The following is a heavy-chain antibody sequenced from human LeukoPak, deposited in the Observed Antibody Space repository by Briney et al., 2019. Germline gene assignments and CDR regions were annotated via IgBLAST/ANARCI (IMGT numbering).Heavy chain of an antibody. CDR3: ARGRTTFLHNWFDP. Sequence: SETLSLTCTVSGGPISSHYWSWIRQPPGKGLEWIGYIYYSGSTNYNPSLKSRVTISVDTSKNQFSLKLSSVTAADTAVYYCARGRTTFLHNWFDPWGQGTLVTVSS. CDR2: IYYSGST. V-gene: IGHV4-59*11. J-gene: IGHJ5*02. CDR1: GGPISSHY. D-gene: IGHD3-16*01.